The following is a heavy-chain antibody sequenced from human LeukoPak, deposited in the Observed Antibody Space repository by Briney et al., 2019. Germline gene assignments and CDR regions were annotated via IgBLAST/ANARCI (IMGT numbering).Heavy chain of an antibody. V-gene: IGHV3-11*01. Sequence: PGGSLRLSCAASGFTFSDYYMSWIRQAPGKGLEWVSYISSSGSTIYYADSVKGRFTTSRDNAKNSLYLQMNSLRAEDTAVYYCARVASYYYDSRGPAFDIWGQGTMVTVSS. D-gene: IGHD3-22*01. J-gene: IGHJ3*02. CDR2: ISSSGSTI. CDR3: ARVASYYYDSRGPAFDI. CDR1: GFTFSDYY.